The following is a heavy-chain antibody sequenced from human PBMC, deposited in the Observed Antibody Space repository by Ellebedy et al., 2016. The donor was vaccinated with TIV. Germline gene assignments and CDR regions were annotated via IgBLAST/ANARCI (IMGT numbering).Heavy chain of an antibody. J-gene: IGHJ6*02. Sequence: MPSETLSLTCLVSGDSVSSGDYHWNWIRQPPGQGMEWIGNIYNSGKTYYKPSLTSRLRISVDASKNHVSLNLDSVTAAEQALYFCVRGSSYLTGWYGLDVWGQGTTVAVSS. D-gene: IGHD2-15*01. CDR1: GDSVSSGDYH. V-gene: IGHV4-30-4*01. CDR2: IYNSGKT. CDR3: VRGSSYLTGWYGLDV.